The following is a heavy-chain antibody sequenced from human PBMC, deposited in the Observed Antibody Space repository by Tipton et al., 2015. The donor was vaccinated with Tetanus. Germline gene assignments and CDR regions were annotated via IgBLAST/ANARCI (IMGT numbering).Heavy chain of an antibody. CDR3: ARRIYDNDNRDAFDI. D-gene: IGHD3-22*01. CDR2: IYTSGST. CDR1: GGSISSYY. J-gene: IGHJ3*02. V-gene: IGHV4-4*07. Sequence: TLSLTCTVSGGSISSYYWSWIRQPAGKGLERIGRIYTSGSTNYNPSLKSRVTMSVDTSKNQFSLKLSSVTAADTAVYYCARRIYDNDNRDAFDIWGQGTMVTVSS.